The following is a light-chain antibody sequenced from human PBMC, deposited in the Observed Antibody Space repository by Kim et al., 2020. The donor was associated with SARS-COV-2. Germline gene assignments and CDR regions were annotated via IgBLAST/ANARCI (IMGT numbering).Light chain of an antibody. V-gene: IGKV1-9*01. CDR3: LHLYSYPLT. Sequence: IQLTQSPSSLSASVGDRVTITCRASQGISSYLAWYQQEPGRAPKLLIYAASTLQSEVPSRFSGSGSGTDFTLTISSLQPEDFATYYCLHLYSYPLTFGGGTKVDIK. CDR1: QGISSY. J-gene: IGKJ4*01. CDR2: AAS.